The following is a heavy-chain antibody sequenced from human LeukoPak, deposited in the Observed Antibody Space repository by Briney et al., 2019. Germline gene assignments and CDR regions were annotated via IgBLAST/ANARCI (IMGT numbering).Heavy chain of an antibody. CDR2: INKDGSEK. D-gene: IGHD7-27*01. CDR3: VADPGDY. J-gene: IGHJ4*02. V-gene: IGHV3-7*01. Sequence: GGSLRLSCAASGFMFNSYWMSWVRQAPGKGLEWVADINKDGSEKHYVDSVKGRFTISRDGAKNSLSLQMDSLRVEDTAVYYCVADPGDYWGQGTLVSVSS. CDR1: GFMFNSYW.